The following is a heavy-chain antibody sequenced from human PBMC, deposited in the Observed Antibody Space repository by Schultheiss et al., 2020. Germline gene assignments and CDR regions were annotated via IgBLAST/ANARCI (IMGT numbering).Heavy chain of an antibody. CDR3: ARHFIVVVVAATGWFDP. V-gene: IGHV4-34*01. CDR1: GGSISSYY. CDR2: INHSGST. J-gene: IGHJ5*02. D-gene: IGHD2-15*01. Sequence: SQTLSLTCTVSGGSISSYYWSWIRQPPGKGLEWIGEINHSGSTNNNSSLKSRVTISVDTSKNQFSLKLSSVTAADTAVYYCARHFIVVVVAATGWFDPWGQGTLVTVSS.